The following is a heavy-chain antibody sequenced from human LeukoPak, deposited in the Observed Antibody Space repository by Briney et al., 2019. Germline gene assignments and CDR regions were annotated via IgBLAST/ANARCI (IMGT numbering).Heavy chain of an antibody. D-gene: IGHD2-2*01. J-gene: IGHJ4*02. CDR1: GYTFTSYY. V-gene: IGHV1-46*01. Sequence: ASVKVSCKASGYTFTSYYMHWVRQAPGQGLEWMGIINPSGGSTGYAQKFQGRVTMTRDTSTSTVYMELSSLRSEDTAVYYCARDIVVVPAAVLYYFDYWGQGTLVTVSS. CDR3: ARDIVVVPAAVLYYFDY. CDR2: INPSGGST.